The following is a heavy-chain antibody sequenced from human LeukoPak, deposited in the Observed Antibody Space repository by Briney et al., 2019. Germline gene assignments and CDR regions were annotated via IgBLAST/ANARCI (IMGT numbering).Heavy chain of an antibody. CDR2: ISVSGGST. D-gene: IGHD3-9*01. CDR3: AYDHEVPYFDWFMSDY. CDR1: GFTFSSYA. Sequence: PGGSLRLSCAASGFTFSSYAMSWVRQAPGKGLEWVSTISVSGGSTNYADSVKGRFTISRDNSKNTLYLQMNSLRAEDTAVYYCAYDHEVPYFDWFMSDYWGQGTLVTVSS. V-gene: IGHV3-23*01. J-gene: IGHJ4*02.